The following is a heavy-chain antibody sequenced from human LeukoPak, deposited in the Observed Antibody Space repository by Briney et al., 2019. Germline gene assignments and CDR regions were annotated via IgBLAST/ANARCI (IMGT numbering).Heavy chain of an antibody. CDR2: ISHSGST. Sequence: SEPLSLTCAVYGGSFSDYFWSWIRQPPGKGLEWIGEISHSGSTTYNPSLRSRVTISGDTSKKQFSLKLSSVTAADTAVYYCVTYYYGSSAPKRNYWGQGILVTVSS. V-gene: IGHV4-34*01. D-gene: IGHD3-22*01. CDR3: VTYYYGSSAPKRNY. CDR1: GGSFSDYF. J-gene: IGHJ4*02.